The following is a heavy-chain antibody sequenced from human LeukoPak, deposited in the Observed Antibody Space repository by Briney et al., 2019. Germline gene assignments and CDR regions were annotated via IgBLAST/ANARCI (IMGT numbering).Heavy chain of an antibody. V-gene: IGHV1-2*02. CDR3: AFGMTGNLPFEY. Sequence: SVTVSCNASGCNFVEYYMRWVREASGQGLEWMGWVSPNSGATNYAQKFQGRVSMTRDTSINTVYLELSGLRSDDTAVYYCAFGMTGNLPFEYWGQGTLVTVSS. CDR2: VSPNSGAT. CDR1: GCNFVEYY. D-gene: IGHD3-9*01. J-gene: IGHJ4*02.